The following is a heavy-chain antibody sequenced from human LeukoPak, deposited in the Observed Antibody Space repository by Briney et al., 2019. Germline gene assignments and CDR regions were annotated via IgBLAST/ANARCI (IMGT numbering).Heavy chain of an antibody. CDR2: TIPIFGTA. J-gene: IGHJ4*02. V-gene: IGHV1-69*05. CDR3: ARVFARGGEISGSYYYY. CDR1: GGTFSNYA. Sequence: SVKVSCKASGGTFSNYAINSVRQAPGQGLEWMGGTIPIFGTANYAQKFQGRVTITTDESTSTAYMELSSLRSEDTAVYYCARVFARGGEISGSYYYYWGQGTLVTVSS. D-gene: IGHD1-26*01.